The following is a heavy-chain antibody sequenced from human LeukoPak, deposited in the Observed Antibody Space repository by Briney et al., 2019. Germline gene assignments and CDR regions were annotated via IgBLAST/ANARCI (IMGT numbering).Heavy chain of an antibody. V-gene: IGHV3-33*01. CDR1: GFIFSTYG. CDR3: ARGGGITWYDFDF. Sequence: GGSLRLSCAASGFIFSTYGMHWVRQAPGKGLEWVAVTWYDGSDRSYADSVKGRFTISRDNSKNTLYLQMNSLRGEDTAVYYCARGGGITWYDFDFWGQGTLVTVSS. CDR2: TWYDGSDR. J-gene: IGHJ4*02. D-gene: IGHD6-13*01.